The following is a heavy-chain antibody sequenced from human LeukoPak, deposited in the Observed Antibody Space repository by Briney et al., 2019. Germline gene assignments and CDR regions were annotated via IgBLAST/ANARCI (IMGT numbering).Heavy chain of an antibody. CDR3: ARDLRAIAVAGSTIDY. CDR1: GFTFSDYA. J-gene: IGHJ4*02. CDR2: VFGGGHGA. V-gene: IGHV3-23*01. D-gene: IGHD6-19*01. Sequence: GGSLRLSCAASGFTFSDYAMAWVRQTPGKGLEWVSSVFGGGHGALYIDSVKGRFTISRDNSKNTLYLQMNSLRAEDTAVYYCARDLRAIAVAGSTIDYWGQGTLVTVSS.